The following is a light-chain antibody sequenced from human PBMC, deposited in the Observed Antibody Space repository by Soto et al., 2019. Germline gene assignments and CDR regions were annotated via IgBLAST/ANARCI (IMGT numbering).Light chain of an antibody. J-gene: IGKJ4*01. CDR3: QQSYSTPLT. Sequence: GDRVTITCRASQSISSYLNWYQQKPGKAPKLLIYAASSLQSGVPSRFSGSGSGTDFTLTISSLQPEDFATYYCQQSYSTPLTFGGGTKVDIK. CDR1: QSISSY. V-gene: IGKV1-39*01. CDR2: AAS.